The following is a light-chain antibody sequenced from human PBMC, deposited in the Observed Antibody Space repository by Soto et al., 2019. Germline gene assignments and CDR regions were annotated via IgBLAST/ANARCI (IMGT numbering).Light chain of an antibody. Sequence: EIVLTQSPATLSVSPGEGATLSCRASQSVSSDLAWYQHRPGQAPRLLISGSSTRATGIPDRFRGSGSGTVFTLTISSLQSEDFAVYYCQQYADWPRTFGQGTKVEIK. CDR3: QQYADWPRT. J-gene: IGKJ1*01. V-gene: IGKV3D-15*01. CDR1: QSVSSD. CDR2: GSS.